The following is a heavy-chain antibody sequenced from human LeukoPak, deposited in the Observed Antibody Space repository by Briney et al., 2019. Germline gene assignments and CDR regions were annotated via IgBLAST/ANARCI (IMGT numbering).Heavy chain of an antibody. CDR3: ARDQAGSSWSRPGYFDY. CDR1: GFTVSSNY. D-gene: IGHD6-13*01. Sequence: GGSLRLSRAASGFTVSSNYMSWVRQAPGKGLEWVSVIYSGGSTYYADSVKGRFTISRDNSKNTLYLQMNSLRAEDTAVYYCARDQAGSSWSRPGYFDYWGQGTLVTVSS. V-gene: IGHV3-53*01. CDR2: IYSGGST. J-gene: IGHJ4*02.